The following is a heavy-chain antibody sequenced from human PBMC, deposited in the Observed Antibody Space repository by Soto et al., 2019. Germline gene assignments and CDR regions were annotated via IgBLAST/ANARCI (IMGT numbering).Heavy chain of an antibody. D-gene: IGHD6-13*01. CDR1: GVSISTGGYY. CDR3: AREVRQQLVLSWVNL. J-gene: IGHJ5*02. CDR2: IYYTGNT. V-gene: IGHV4-31*01. Sequence: QVQLQESGPGLVKPSQTMSLTCTVSGVSISTGGYYWSWVRQLPGKGLEWIGYIYYTGNTYYNPSLKSLVTISVDTSKNQFSLKLSSVTAADTAVFYWAREVRQQLVLSWVNLWGQGTRVTVSS.